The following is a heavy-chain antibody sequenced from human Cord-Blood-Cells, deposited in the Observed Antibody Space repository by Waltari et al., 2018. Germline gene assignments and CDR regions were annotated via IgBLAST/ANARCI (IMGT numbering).Heavy chain of an antibody. CDR1: GGSISSSSYY. V-gene: IGHV4-39*01. CDR3: ARREAFDI. J-gene: IGHJ3*02. CDR2: IYYSGST. Sequence: QLQLQESGPGLVKPSENLSLTCTVPGGSISSSSYYWGWIRQPPGKGLEWIGSIYYSGSTYYNPALKSRVTISVDTSKNQFSLKLSSVTAADTAVYYCARREAFDIWGQGTMVTVSS.